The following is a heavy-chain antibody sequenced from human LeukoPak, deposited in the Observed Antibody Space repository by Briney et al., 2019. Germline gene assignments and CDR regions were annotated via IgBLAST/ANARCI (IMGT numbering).Heavy chain of an antibody. V-gene: IGHV5-51*01. CDR3: ARPYYDSSGYYYFDY. J-gene: IGHJ4*02. D-gene: IGHD3-22*01. CDR2: IYPGDSDT. Sequence: GGSLKISCKGSGYRFTSYWIGWVRQMPGKGLEWMGIIYPGDSDTRYSPSFQGQVTISADKSISTAYLQWSSLKASDTAMYYCARPYYDSSGYYYFDYWGQGTLVTVSS. CDR1: GYRFTSYW.